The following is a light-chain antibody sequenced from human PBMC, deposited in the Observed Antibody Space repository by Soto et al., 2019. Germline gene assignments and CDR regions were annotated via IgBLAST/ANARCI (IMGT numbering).Light chain of an antibody. CDR2: GAS. CDR3: QQYKDWPLT. Sequence: EIVMTQSPATLSVSPGERATLSCRASQSIVNNLAWYQQKPGQGPRLLIYGASSRATGLPARFSGSGSGTGFTLTISSLQSEDFAIYYCQQYKDWPLTFGGGTKVEIK. J-gene: IGKJ4*01. V-gene: IGKV3-15*01. CDR1: QSIVNN.